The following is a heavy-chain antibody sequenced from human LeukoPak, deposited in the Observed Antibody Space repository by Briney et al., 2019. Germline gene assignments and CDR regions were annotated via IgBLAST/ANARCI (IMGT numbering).Heavy chain of an antibody. D-gene: IGHD6-19*01. CDR3: AKPCRSGLSPFDAFDI. V-gene: IGHV3-23*01. CDR1: GFTFNSYA. CDR2: NSGSGDST. Sequence: GGSLRLSCAASGFTFNSYAMSWVRQAPGKGLEWVSANSGSGDSTYYADSVKGRFTISRDNSKNTLYLQMNSLRAEDTAVYFCAKPCRSGLSPFDAFDIWGQGTMVTVSS. J-gene: IGHJ3*02.